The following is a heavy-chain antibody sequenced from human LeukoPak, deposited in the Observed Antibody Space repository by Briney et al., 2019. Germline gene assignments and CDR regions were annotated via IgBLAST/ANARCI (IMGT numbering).Heavy chain of an antibody. CDR3: ARVSQSGWSNYYLDC. CDR1: GYTFTAYY. V-gene: IGHV1-2*02. J-gene: IGHJ4*02. CDR2: ITPNSGAP. D-gene: IGHD6-19*01. Sequence: GASVKVSCKASGYTFTAYYIHWVRQAPGQGLEWVAWITPNSGAPNYAQNFQGRVTVTSDTSISTTYMELSSLRSDDTAVYYCARVSQSGWSNYYLDCWGQGTLVTVSS.